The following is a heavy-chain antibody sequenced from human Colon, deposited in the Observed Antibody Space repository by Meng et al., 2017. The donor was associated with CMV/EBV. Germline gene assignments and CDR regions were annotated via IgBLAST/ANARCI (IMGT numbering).Heavy chain of an antibody. CDR3: AKTVTTNYYYGMDV. CDR1: GFTFSSYG. D-gene: IGHD4-17*01. V-gene: IGHV3-33*06. J-gene: IGHJ6*02. CDR2: IWYDGSNK. Sequence: LSLTCAASGFTFSSYGMHWVRQAPGKGLEWVAVIWYDGSNKYYADSVKGRFTISRDNSKNTLYLQMNSLGAEDTAVYYCAKTVTTNYYYGMDVWGQGTTVTVSS.